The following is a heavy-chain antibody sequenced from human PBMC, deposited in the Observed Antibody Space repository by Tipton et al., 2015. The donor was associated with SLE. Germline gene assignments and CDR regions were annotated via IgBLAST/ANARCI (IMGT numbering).Heavy chain of an antibody. CDR1: GGSISSGYY. CDR2: IYHSGST. CDR3: ARAGYRPGEWFDP. Sequence: TLSLTCIVSGGSISSGYYWGWIRQPPGKGLEWIGSIYHSGSTYYNPSLKSRVTISVDTSKNQFSLKLSSVTAADTAVYYCARAGYRPGEWFDPWGQGTLVTVSS. J-gene: IGHJ5*02. V-gene: IGHV4-38-2*02. D-gene: IGHD3-10*01.